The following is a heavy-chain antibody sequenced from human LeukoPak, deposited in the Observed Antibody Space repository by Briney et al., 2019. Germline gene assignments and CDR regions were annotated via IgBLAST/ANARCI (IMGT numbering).Heavy chain of an antibody. CDR1: GYTPPIYG. V-gene: IGHV1-18*01. J-gene: IGHJ6*03. CDR2: ISAYIGNT. CDR3: ARDNYGDYYYYYMDV. Sequence: SVNPSCKLSGYTPPIYGIGWVRPAPGEGLGWMGWISAYIGNTNYAQKLQGRVTMTTDTSKSTAYMELRSLRSDDTAVYYCARDNYGDYYYYYMDVWGKGTTVTVSS. D-gene: IGHD4-17*01.